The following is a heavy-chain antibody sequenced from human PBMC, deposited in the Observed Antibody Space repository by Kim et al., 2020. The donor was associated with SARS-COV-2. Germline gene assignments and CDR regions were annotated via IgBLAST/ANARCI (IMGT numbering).Heavy chain of an antibody. J-gene: IGHJ4*02. D-gene: IGHD3-10*01. CDR3: ARDRFHYGKPFDY. Sequence: SETLSLTCDVSGASFSSSHCWRCVRPSPGKGLEWIGQVYHTGSTNYNPSLESRVTISQDKSKNQLSLRLTSVTAADTGVYYCARDRFHYGKPFDYWGQGILVTVSS. CDR1: GASFSSSHC. V-gene: IGHV4-4*02. CDR2: VYHTGST.